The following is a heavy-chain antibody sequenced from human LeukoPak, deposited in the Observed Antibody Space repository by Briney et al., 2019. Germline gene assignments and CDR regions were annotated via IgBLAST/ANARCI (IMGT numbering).Heavy chain of an antibody. Sequence: VASVKVSCGASGGTFSTFSINWVRQAPGQGLELMGGRIPLSGTPHYAQKFQDRLTVTADESTSTAYMELGSLRSEDTAVYYCVTISPGQTESYSDWYFDLWGRGTLVTVSS. J-gene: IGHJ2*01. CDR3: VTISPGQTESYSDWYFDL. V-gene: IGHV1-69*01. CDR2: RIPLSGTP. CDR1: GGTFSTFS. D-gene: IGHD3-10*01.